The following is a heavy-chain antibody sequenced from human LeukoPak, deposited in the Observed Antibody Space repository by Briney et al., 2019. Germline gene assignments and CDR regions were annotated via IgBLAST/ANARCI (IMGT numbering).Heavy chain of an antibody. Sequence: KPSETLSLTCTVSGGSISSYYWSWIRQPPGKGLEWIGYIYYSGSTNYNPSLKSRVTISVDTSKNQFSLKLSSVTAADTAVYYCARLKTSYGLDYWGQGTLVTVSS. CDR1: GGSISSYY. CDR3: ARLKTSYGLDY. D-gene: IGHD5-18*01. V-gene: IGHV4-59*01. CDR2: IYYSGST. J-gene: IGHJ4*02.